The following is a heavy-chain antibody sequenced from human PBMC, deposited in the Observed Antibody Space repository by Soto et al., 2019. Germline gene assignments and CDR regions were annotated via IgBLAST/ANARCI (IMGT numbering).Heavy chain of an antibody. CDR1: GFTFSSYE. V-gene: IGHV3-48*03. CDR2: ISSSGSTI. D-gene: IGHD1-1*01. J-gene: IGHJ2*01. CDR3: ARVAIRLRETTWYFDL. Sequence: LRLSFAASGFTFSSYEMNWVRQAPGKGLEWVSYISSSGSTIYYADSVKGRFTISRDNAKNSLYLQMNSLRAEDTAVYYCARVAIRLRETTWYFDLWGRGTLVTVSS.